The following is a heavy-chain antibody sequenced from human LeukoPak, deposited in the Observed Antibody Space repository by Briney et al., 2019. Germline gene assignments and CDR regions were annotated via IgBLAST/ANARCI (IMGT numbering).Heavy chain of an antibody. D-gene: IGHD6-13*01. J-gene: IGHJ4*02. CDR1: GFTFSSYW. Sequence: GGSLRLSCAASGFTFSSYWMHWVRQAPGKGLVWVSRINSDGSITSYADSVKGRFTISRDNSKNTLYLQMNSLRAEDTAVYYCAREGTSSSWPHFDYWGQGTLVTVSS. CDR3: AREGTSSSWPHFDY. CDR2: INSDGSIT. V-gene: IGHV3-74*01.